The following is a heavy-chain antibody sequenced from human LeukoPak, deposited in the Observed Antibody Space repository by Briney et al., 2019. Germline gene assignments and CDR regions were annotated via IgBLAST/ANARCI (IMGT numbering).Heavy chain of an antibody. CDR3: ARSSGTGFEY. CDR2: IYNSGSP. Sequence: SESLSVTCTVAGGSISSFYWSWIRQPAGEGLEWIGRIYNSGSPHYNPSLRSRVTMSVDTSKNQFSLKLSSVTAADTAVYYCARSSGTGFEYWGQGTLVTVSS. J-gene: IGHJ4*02. D-gene: IGHD3-10*01. V-gene: IGHV4-4*07. CDR1: GGSISSFY.